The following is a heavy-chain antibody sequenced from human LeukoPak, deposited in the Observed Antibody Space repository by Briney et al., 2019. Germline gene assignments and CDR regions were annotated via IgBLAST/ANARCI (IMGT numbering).Heavy chain of an antibody. CDR2: LYSGGNT. V-gene: IGHV3-53*01. D-gene: IGHD5-12*01. CDR3: ARDGRGYMLDF. CDR1: GFGVSRYY. Sequence: GGSLRLSCAVSGFGVSRYYISWVRRAPGKGRQWVSILYSGGNTYYADSVKGRFTISRDSSKNTLYLQMNSLRPEDSAVYYCARDGRGYMLDFWGQGTLVTVSS. J-gene: IGHJ4*02.